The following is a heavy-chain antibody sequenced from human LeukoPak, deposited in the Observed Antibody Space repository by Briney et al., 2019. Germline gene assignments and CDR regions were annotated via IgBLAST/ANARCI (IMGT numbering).Heavy chain of an antibody. CDR3: ATNSDIVVVPAATPALGY. CDR2: IYYSGST. D-gene: IGHD2-2*01. CDR1: GGSISSGDYY. V-gene: IGHV4-30-4*01. Sequence: PSQTLSLTCTVSGGSISSGDYYWSWIRLPPGKGLEWIGYIYYSGSTYYNPSLKSRVTISVDTSKNQFSLKLSSVTAADTAVYYCATNSDIVVVPAATPALGYWGQGTLVTVSS. J-gene: IGHJ4*02.